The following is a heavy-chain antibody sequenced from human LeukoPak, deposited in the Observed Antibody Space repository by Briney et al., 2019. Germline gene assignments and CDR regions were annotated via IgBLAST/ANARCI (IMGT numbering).Heavy chain of an antibody. D-gene: IGHD7-27*01. Sequence: PGGSLRLSCAASGFTFSTYGMHWVRQAPGKGLEWVAVASYDGSNKYYADSVKGRFTISRDNPKNTPYLQMNSLRAEDTAVYYCAKDWGNWGYGYYFDHWGQGTLVTVSS. V-gene: IGHV3-30*18. CDR2: ASYDGSNK. CDR1: GFTFSTYG. CDR3: AKDWGNWGYGYYFDH. J-gene: IGHJ4*02.